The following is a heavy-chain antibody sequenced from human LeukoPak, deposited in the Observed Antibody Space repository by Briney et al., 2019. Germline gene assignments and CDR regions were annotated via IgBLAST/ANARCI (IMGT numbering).Heavy chain of an antibody. J-gene: IGHJ6*03. V-gene: IGHV3-30*03. CDR3: ARYPRNYYDSSTYRNYYYYYYMDV. Sequence: LSLTCTVSGYSISSGYYWRWIRQPPGKGLAWVAVISYDGSNKYNADSVKGRFTISRDNSKNTLYLQMNSLRAEDTAVYYCARYPRNYYDSSTYRNYYYYYYMDVWGKGTTVTVSS. D-gene: IGHD3-22*01. CDR1: GYSISSGY. CDR2: ISYDGSNK.